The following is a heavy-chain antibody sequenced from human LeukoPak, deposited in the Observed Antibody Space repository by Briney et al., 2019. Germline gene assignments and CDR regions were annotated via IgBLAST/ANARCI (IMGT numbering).Heavy chain of an antibody. Sequence: GGSLRLSCAASGFTFSSYEMNWVRQAPGKGLEWVSYISSSGRTMYYADSVKGRFTISRDNAKNSLYLQMNSLRAEDTAVYYCARDEVRTGAFDIWGQGTMVTVSS. V-gene: IGHV3-48*03. CDR1: GFTFSSYE. CDR3: ARDEVRTGAFDI. CDR2: ISSSGRTM. D-gene: IGHD2-2*01. J-gene: IGHJ3*02.